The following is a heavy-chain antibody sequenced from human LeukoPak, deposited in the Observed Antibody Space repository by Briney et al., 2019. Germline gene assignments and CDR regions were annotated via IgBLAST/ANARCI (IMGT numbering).Heavy chain of an antibody. J-gene: IGHJ6*02. V-gene: IGHV1-8*01. D-gene: IGHD3-10*01. CDR3: ARLWFGVYGMDL. CDR2: MNPNSGNT. Sequence: GASVKVSCKASGYTFTSYDINWVRQATGQGLEWMGWMNPNSGNTGYAQKFQGRVTMTEDTSTDTAYMELSSLRSEDTAVYYCARLWFGVYGMDLWGQGTTVTVSS. CDR1: GYTFTSYD.